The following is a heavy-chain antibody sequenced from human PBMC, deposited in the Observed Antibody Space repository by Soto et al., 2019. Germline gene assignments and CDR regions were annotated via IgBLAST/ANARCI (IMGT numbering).Heavy chain of an antibody. CDR3: ARVPNSGLLRSHYYFDY. D-gene: IGHD7-27*01. J-gene: IGHJ4*02. CDR2: IYHSGST. CDR1: SGSISSSNW. Sequence: QVQLQESGPGLVKPSGTLFLTCAVSSGSISSSNWWSWVRQPPGKGLEWIGEIYHSGSTNYNPSLKSRVTISVDKSKNQFSLKLSSVTAADTAVYYCARVPNSGLLRSHYYFDYWGQGTLVTVSS. V-gene: IGHV4-4*02.